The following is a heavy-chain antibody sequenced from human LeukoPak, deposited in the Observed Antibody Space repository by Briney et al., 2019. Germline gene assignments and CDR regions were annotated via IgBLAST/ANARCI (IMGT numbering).Heavy chain of an antibody. D-gene: IGHD4-17*01. CDR2: INHSGST. J-gene: IGHJ4*02. CDR1: GGSFSGYY. V-gene: IGHV4-34*01. Sequence: SETLSLTCAVYGGSFSGYYWSWIRQPPGKGLEWIGEINHSGSTNYNPSLKSRVTISVDTSKNQFSLKLSSVTAADTAVYYCARYNLYGDLQNFDYWGQGTLVTVSS. CDR3: ARYNLYGDLQNFDY.